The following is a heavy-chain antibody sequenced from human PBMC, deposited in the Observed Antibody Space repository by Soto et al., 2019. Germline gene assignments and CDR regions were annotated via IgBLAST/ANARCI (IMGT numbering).Heavy chain of an antibody. V-gene: IGHV1-2*04. D-gene: IGHD3-3*01. CDR3: ARDQRVWSGYTYYYYYGMDV. CDR2: INPNSGGT. Sequence: GASVKVSCKASGYTFTGYYMHCVRQAPGQGLEWMGWINPNSGGTNYAQKFQGWVTMTRDTSISTAYMELSRLRSDDTAVYYCARDQRVWSGYTYYYYYGMDVWGQGTTVTVSS. CDR1: GYTFTGYY. J-gene: IGHJ6*02.